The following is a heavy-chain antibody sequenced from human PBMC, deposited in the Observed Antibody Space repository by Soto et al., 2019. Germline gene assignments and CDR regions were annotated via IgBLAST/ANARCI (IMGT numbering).Heavy chain of an antibody. CDR1: GFTFSNSA. CDR3: AKLKLAGDWYFDL. CDR2: IKASGSST. Sequence: EVQLLESGGGLVQPGGPLRLSCAASGFTFSNSAMSWVRQAPGKGLEWVSTIKASGSSTYYADSVKGRFTISRDNSKNTLYLQMNSLRAEDTAVYYCAKLKLAGDWYFDLWGRGTLVTVSS. D-gene: IGHD4-17*01. J-gene: IGHJ2*01. V-gene: IGHV3-23*01.